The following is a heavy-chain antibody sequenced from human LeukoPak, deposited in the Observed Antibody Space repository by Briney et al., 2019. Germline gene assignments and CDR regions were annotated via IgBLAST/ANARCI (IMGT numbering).Heavy chain of an antibody. V-gene: IGHV1-2*02. D-gene: IGHD6-19*01. J-gene: IGHJ4*02. Sequence: ASVKVSCKASGYTFATYDINWVRQAPGQGLEWMGWINPNSGGTNYAQKFQGRVTMTRDTSISTAYMELSRLRSDDTAVYYCARDSGREYSSGWYDYWGQGTLVTVSS. CDR3: ARDSGREYSSGWYDY. CDR1: GYTFATYD. CDR2: INPNSGGT.